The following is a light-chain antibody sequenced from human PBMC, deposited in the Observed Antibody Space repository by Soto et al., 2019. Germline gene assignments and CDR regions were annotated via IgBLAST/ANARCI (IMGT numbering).Light chain of an antibody. J-gene: IGKJ5*01. CDR2: DAS. V-gene: IGKV3D-15*02. CDR1: QSVRSS. CDR3: QQYGSSPLA. Sequence: VMTQKRSKVSGSGEESGSLSCRASQSVRSSLAWYQQQPGQAPRLLIYDASNRATGIPARFSGSGSGTDFTLTISGLHSEDLPVYYCQQYGSSPLACGPGTRLEIK.